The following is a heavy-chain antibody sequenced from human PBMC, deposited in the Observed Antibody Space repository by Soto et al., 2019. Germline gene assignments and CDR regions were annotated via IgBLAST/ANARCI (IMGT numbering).Heavy chain of an antibody. CDR3: VRTRQQWLVGDS. Sequence: QAQLVQSGAEVKKPGASVKVSCKASGYTLSSFGIHWVRQAPGQRLEWMGWINAGNGNTKYSQKLQGRVTFSRDTSANTAYMELTXXXXXDXAVYYCVRTRQQWLVGDSWGQGSLVTVSS. D-gene: IGHD6-19*01. V-gene: IGHV1-3*01. CDR2: INAGNGNT. J-gene: IGHJ4*02. CDR1: GYTLSSFG.